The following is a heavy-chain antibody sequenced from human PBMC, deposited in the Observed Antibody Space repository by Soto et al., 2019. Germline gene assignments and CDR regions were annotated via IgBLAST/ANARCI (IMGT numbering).Heavy chain of an antibody. CDR1: VYSISSDYH. Sequence: SETLSLTCSFSVYSISSDYHWGWIRQRPGKGLDWIGGIDHSGRTHYNPFLKSRVTISIDTSKNQFSLELSSVTAADTAVYYCARERGDYAPYFEFLGQGTVVNVSS. CDR2: IDHSGRT. V-gene: IGHV4-38-2*02. J-gene: IGHJ4*02. CDR3: ARERGDYAPYFEF. D-gene: IGHD4-17*01.